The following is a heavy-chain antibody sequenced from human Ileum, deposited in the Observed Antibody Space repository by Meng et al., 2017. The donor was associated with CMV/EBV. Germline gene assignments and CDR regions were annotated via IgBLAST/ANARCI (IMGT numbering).Heavy chain of an antibody. CDR3: ARDTSYGTGSWSDF. CDR1: GFTVSNNY. D-gene: IGHD3-10*01. Sequence: ASGFTVSNNYMSWVRRAPGKGLEWVSVIYTTGNTYYADSVKGRFIISRDNSKNTLYLQMNSLRADDTAIYYCARDTSYGTGSWSDFWGQGTLVTVSS. CDR2: IYTTGNT. V-gene: IGHV3-53*01. J-gene: IGHJ4*03.